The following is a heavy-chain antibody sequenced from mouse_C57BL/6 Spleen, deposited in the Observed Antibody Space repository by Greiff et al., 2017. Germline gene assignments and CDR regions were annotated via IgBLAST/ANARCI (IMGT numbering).Heavy chain of an antibody. J-gene: IGHJ4*01. CDR1: GYTFTDYY. CDR3: ARGGYYYGSSPYAMDY. D-gene: IGHD1-1*01. CDR2: IYPGSGNT. Sequence: VVESGPELVKPGASVKISCKASGYTFTDYYINWVKQRPGQGLEWIGWIYPGSGNTKYNEKFKGKATLTVDTSSSTAYMQLSSLTSEDSAVYFCARGGYYYGSSPYAMDYWGQGTSVTVSS. V-gene: IGHV1-84*01.